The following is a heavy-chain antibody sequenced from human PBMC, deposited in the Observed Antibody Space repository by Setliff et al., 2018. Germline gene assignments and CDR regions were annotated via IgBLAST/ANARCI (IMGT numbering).Heavy chain of an antibody. Sequence: PSETLSLTCGVSGASITSGHYWSWIRQSTERGLEWLGRLHTSGSTTYNPALNSRVTISVDTSTNQFSLRLTSLTAADTAVYFCARDNTTLGATDHWGQGTLVTVSS. J-gene: IGHJ5*02. CDR2: LHTSGST. V-gene: IGHV4-4*07. D-gene: IGHD1-26*01. CDR1: GASITSGHY. CDR3: ARDNTTLGATDH.